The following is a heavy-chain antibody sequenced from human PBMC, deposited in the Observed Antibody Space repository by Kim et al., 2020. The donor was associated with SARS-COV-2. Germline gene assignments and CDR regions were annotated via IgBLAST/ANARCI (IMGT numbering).Heavy chain of an antibody. CDR3: ATSRSRYYGDYDFGFGLDYYYGMDV. J-gene: IGHJ6*02. CDR2: IIPIFGTA. CDR1: GGTFSSYA. V-gene: IGHV1-69*13. D-gene: IGHD4-17*01. Sequence: SVKVSCKASGGTFSSYAISWVRQAPGQGLEWMGGIIPIFGTANYAQKFQGRVTITADESTSTAYMELSSLRSEDTAVYYCATSRSRYYGDYDFGFGLDYYYGMDVWGQGTTVTVSS.